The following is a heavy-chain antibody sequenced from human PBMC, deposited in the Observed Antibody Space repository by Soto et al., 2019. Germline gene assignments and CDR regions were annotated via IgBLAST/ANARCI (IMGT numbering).Heavy chain of an antibody. J-gene: IGHJ6*02. V-gene: IGHV3-30-3*01. Sequence: QVQLVESGGGVVQPGRSLRLSCAASGFTFSSYAIHWVRQAPGKGLEWVAVISYDGSNKYYADSVKGRFTISRDNSKNTLYLQMNSLRAEDTAVYYCAREVRQLVPNYYYGMDVWGQGTTVTVSS. CDR2: ISYDGSNK. D-gene: IGHD6-6*01. CDR3: AREVRQLVPNYYYGMDV. CDR1: GFTFSSYA.